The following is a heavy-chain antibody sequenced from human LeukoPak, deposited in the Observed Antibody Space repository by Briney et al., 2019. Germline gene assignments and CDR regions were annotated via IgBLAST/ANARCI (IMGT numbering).Heavy chain of an antibody. CDR2: IKQDGSEK. D-gene: IGHD2-8*02. CDR1: RFTFNSYW. V-gene: IGHV3-7*01. Sequence: RSGGSLRLSCAASRFTFNSYWMSWVRRAPWKGLEWVANIKQDGSEKYYVDSVKGRFTISRDNAKNSLYLEMNSLRAEDTAVYYCAVYCTVGVCYREGIDYWGLGTLVTVSS. CDR3: AVYCTVGVCYREGIDY. J-gene: IGHJ4*02.